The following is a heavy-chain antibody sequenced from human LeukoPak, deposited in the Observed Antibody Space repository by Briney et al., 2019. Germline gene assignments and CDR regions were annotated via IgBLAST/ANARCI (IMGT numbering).Heavy chain of an antibody. Sequence: SETLSLTCTVSGGSISSGGYYCSWIRQHPGKGLEWIGYIYYSGSTYYNPSLKSRVTISVDTSKNQFSLKLSSVTAADTAVYYCAGFCGGDCYTSFDYWGQGTLVTVSS. V-gene: IGHV4-31*03. CDR3: AGFCGGDCYTSFDY. D-gene: IGHD2-21*01. J-gene: IGHJ4*02. CDR1: GGSISSGGYY. CDR2: IYYSGST.